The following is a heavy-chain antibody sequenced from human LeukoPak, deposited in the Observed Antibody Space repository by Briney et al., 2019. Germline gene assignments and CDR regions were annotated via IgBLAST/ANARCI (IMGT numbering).Heavy chain of an antibody. V-gene: IGHV3-7*01. Sequence: GGSLRLSCAASGFTFSSYWMSWVRQAPGKGLEWVANIKQDGSEKYYVDSVKGRFTISRDNAKNSLYLQMNSLRAEDTAVYYCAHGYCSSTSCLGFDYWGQGTLVTVSS. CDR2: IKQDGSEK. D-gene: IGHD2-2*01. CDR3: AHGYCSSTSCLGFDY. J-gene: IGHJ4*02. CDR1: GFTFSSYW.